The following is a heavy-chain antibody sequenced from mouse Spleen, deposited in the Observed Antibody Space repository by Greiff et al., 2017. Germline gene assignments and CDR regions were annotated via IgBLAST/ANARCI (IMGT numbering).Heavy chain of an antibody. Sequence: EVQLQQSGGGLVQPGGSLRLSCATSGFTFTDYYMSWVRQPPGKALEWLGFIRNKANGYTTEYSASVKGRFTISRDNSQSILYLQMNTLRAEDSATYYCARDPSGYVGAYWGQGTLVTVSA. CDR2: IRNKANGYTT. D-gene: IGHD3-1*01. V-gene: IGHV7-3*02. J-gene: IGHJ3*01. CDR1: GFTFTDYY. CDR3: ARDPSGYVGAY.